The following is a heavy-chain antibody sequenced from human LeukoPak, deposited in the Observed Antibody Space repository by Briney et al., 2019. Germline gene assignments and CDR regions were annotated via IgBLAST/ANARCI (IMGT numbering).Heavy chain of an antibody. V-gene: IGHV3-43*01. D-gene: IGHD4-17*01. CDR3: AKDPKRAGDLDYYFDY. Sequence: GGSLRLSCAASGFTFDDYTMHWVRQAPGKGLERVSLISWDGGSTYYADSVKGRFTISRDNSKNSLYLQMNSLRTEDTALYYCAKDPKRAGDLDYYFDYWGQGTLVTVSS. J-gene: IGHJ4*02. CDR1: GFTFDDYT. CDR2: ISWDGGST.